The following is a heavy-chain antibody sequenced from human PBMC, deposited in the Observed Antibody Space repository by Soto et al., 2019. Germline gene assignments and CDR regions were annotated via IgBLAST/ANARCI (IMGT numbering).Heavy chain of an antibody. CDR2: INHSGST. Sequence: QVQLQQWGAGLLKPSETLSLTCAVYGGSFSGYYWSWIRQPPGKGLEWIGEINHSGSTNYNPSLKSRVTIAVDTSKNQFPLKLRSVTAADTAVYYCARRGRITMVRGANDYWGQGTLVTVSS. CDR3: ARRGRITMVRGANDY. V-gene: IGHV4-34*01. J-gene: IGHJ4*02. D-gene: IGHD3-10*01. CDR1: GGSFSGYY.